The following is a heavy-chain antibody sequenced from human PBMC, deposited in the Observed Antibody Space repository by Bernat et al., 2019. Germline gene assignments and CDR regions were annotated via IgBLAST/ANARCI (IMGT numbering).Heavy chain of an antibody. CDR1: GFIFSNYG. CDR3: AHEERRWTPDSFAI. Sequence: QVQVVESGGGVVLPGRSLRLSCAASGFIFSNYGMNWVRQGPGKGLEWVAVISYDGSGKYYADSVKGRFTISRDNSKNMLYLQMNSLRAEDTAVYYCAHEERRWTPDSFAIWGQGTMVTVSS. CDR2: ISYDGSGK. V-gene: IGHV3-30*18. D-gene: IGHD3-22*01. J-gene: IGHJ3*02.